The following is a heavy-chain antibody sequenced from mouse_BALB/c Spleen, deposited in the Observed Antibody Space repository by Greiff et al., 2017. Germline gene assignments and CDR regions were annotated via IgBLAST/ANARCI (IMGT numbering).Heavy chain of an antibody. Sequence: VMLVESGAELMKPGASVKISCKATGYTFSSYWIEWVKQRPGHGLEWIGEILPGSGSTNYNEKFKGKATFTADTSSNTAYMQLSSLTSEDSAVYYCARVGGYYVAFDYWGQGTTLTVSS. CDR2: ILPGSGST. CDR1: GYTFSSYW. D-gene: IGHD2-3*01. J-gene: IGHJ2*01. V-gene: IGHV1-9*01. CDR3: ARVGGYYVAFDY.